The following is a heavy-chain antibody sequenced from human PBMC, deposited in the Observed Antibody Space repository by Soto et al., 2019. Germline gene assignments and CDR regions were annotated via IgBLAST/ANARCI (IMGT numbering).Heavy chain of an antibody. Sequence: GGSLRLSCSASGFIFSESTIYWVRQVPGKGLEAISAVSTSGRSTYYADSVRGRFTISRDNSENTLYLQMNSLRPEDTAVYYCAKEDVWFAKDYWGQGTLVTVSS. CDR1: GFIFSEST. CDR3: AKEDVWFAKDY. V-gene: IGHV3-64*04. J-gene: IGHJ4*02. CDR2: VSTSGRST. D-gene: IGHD3-10*01.